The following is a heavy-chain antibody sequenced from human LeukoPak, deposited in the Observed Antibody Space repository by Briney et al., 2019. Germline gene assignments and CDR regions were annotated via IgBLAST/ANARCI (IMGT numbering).Heavy chain of an antibody. J-gene: IGHJ4*02. CDR1: GGSISSSSYY. Sequence: PSETLSLTCTVSGGSISSSSYYWGWIRQPPGKGLEWIGSIYYSGSTYYNPSLKSRVTISVDTSKNQFSLKLSSVTAADTAVYYCARFCGGDCYSSGNFDYWGQGTLVTVSS. D-gene: IGHD2-21*01. V-gene: IGHV4-39*01. CDR3: ARFCGGDCYSSGNFDY. CDR2: IYYSGST.